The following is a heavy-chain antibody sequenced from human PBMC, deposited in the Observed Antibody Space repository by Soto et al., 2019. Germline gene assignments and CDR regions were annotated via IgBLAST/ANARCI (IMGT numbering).Heavy chain of an antibody. Sequence: GASVKVSCKASGGTFSSYAISWVRQAPGQGLEWMGGIIPIFGTANYAQKFQGRVTITADESTSTAYMELSSLRSEDTAVYYCARRFEGLRWGELSFIRGSWFDPWGQGTLVTVSS. CDR2: IIPIFGTA. D-gene: IGHD3-16*02. J-gene: IGHJ5*02. V-gene: IGHV1-69*13. CDR1: GGTFSSYA. CDR3: ARRFEGLRWGELSFIRGSWFDP.